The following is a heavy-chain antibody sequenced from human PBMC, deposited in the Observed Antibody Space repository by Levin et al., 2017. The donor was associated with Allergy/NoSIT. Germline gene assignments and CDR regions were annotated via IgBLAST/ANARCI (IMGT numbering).Heavy chain of an antibody. D-gene: IGHD3-10*01. CDR1: GGSFSGYY. CDR2: INHSGST. V-gene: IGHV4-34*01. CDR3: ARGVRYYGSGSYFNY. J-gene: IGHJ4*02. Sequence: SETLSLTCAVYGGSFSGYYWSWIRQPPGKGLEWIGEINHSGSTNYNPSLKSRVTISVDTSKNQFSLKLSSVTAADTAVYYCARGVRYYGSGSYFNYWGQGTLVTVSS.